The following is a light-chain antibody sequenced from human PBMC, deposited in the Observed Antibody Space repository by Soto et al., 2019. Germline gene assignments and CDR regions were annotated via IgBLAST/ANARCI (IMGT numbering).Light chain of an antibody. J-gene: IGKJ1*01. CDR2: DAS. V-gene: IGKV3D-20*01. CDR1: QSVSTNY. CDR3: QQYNNWPRT. Sequence: IVLTQSPATLSLSPGERVTLYCWASQSVSTNYVAWYQQKPGLAPRLLIYDASRRATGIADRFSGSGSGTDFTLTISSLQSEDFAVYYCQQYNNWPRTFGQGTKVDIK.